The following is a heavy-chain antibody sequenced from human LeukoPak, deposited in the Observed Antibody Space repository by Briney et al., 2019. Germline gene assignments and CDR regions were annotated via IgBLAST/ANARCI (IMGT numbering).Heavy chain of an antibody. CDR2: ISSSGSNR. V-gene: IGHV3-48*04. CDR3: AIGNYRALY. J-gene: IGHJ4*02. CDR1: GFTFSSCA. D-gene: IGHD1-7*01. Sequence: GRSLRLSCAASGFTFSSCAMSWVRQAPGKGLEWVSYISSSGSNRYYADSVKGRFTISRDNAQNSLYLQMNSLRAEDSAVYYCAIGNYRALYWGQGTLVTVSS.